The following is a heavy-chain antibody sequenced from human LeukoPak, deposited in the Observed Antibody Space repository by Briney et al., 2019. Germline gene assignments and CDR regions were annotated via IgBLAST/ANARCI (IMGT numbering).Heavy chain of an antibody. D-gene: IGHD6-19*01. CDR3: ARIVGSEGYSSGWYDY. J-gene: IGHJ4*02. Sequence: PSETLSLTCTVSGDSISAGNYYWSWIRQPAGKGLEWVGRAYDTGSTWHSPSLKDRFTISVDTSRNQFSLNPNSVTAADTAVYFCARIVGSEGYSSGWYDYWGPGILVTVSS. V-gene: IGHV4-61*02. CDR1: GDSISAGNYY. CDR2: AYDTGST.